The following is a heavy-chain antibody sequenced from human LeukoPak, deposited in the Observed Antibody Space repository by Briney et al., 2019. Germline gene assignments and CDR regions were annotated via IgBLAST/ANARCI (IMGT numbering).Heavy chain of an antibody. CDR1: GFTFSTYV. Sequence: PGGSLRLSCAASGFTFSTYVMHWVRQAPGKGLEWVAVIWPDGNNKYFADSVKGRFTISRDNSKSTLYLQMNSLRAEDTAIYYCARRSYSAYDFDYWGQGTLVTVSS. CDR3: ARRSYSAYDFDY. J-gene: IGHJ4*02. CDR2: IWPDGNNK. V-gene: IGHV3-33*01. D-gene: IGHD5-12*01.